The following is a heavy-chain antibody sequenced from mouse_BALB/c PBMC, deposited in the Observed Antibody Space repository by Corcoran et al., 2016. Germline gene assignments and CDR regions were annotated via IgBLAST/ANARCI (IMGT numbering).Heavy chain of an antibody. CDR1: GYTFTDYY. CDR2: VNPYNGGT. CDR3: ARRRLITTRNYFDY. Sequence: EDQLQQSGPELVKPGASVKMSCKAAGYTFTDYYMDWVKQSHGESFEWIGRVNPYNGGTSYNQKFKGKATLTVDKSSSTAYMELNSLTSEDSAVYDCARRRLITTRNYFDYWGQGTTLTVSS. D-gene: IGHD1-1*01. V-gene: IGHV1-19*01. J-gene: IGHJ2*01.